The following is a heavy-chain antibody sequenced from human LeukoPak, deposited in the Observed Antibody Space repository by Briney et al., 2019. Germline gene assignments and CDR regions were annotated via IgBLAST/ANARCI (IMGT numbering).Heavy chain of an antibody. V-gene: IGHV3-21*01. J-gene: IGHJ3*02. CDR2: IHSSSGSI. CDR1: GFNFTNYN. Sequence: GGSLRPSCAASGFNFTNYNMNWVRQAPGKGLEWVSSIHSSSGSIYYADSLKGRFTISRDNAKNSLYLQMSSLRAEDTAVYYCARDLAWDAFDIWGQGTMVTVSS. CDR3: ARDLAWDAFDI.